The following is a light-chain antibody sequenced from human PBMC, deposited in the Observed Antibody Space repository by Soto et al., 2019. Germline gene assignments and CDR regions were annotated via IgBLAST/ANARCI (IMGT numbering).Light chain of an antibody. CDR1: QSVGSN. Sequence: EIEMTQSPATLSVSPGEGATLSCRATQSVGSNLVWYQQKPGPAPRLLIHGASTRATGVPDRFSGSGSGTEFTLSISSLQSEDFAVYYCQQCNIWPRTFGQGTKVEIK. CDR3: QQCNIWPRT. CDR2: GAS. V-gene: IGKV3-15*01. J-gene: IGKJ1*01.